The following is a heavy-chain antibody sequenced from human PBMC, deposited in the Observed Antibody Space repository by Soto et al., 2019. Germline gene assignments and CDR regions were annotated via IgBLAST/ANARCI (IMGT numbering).Heavy chain of an antibody. D-gene: IGHD3-3*01. V-gene: IGHV3-30*18. CDR1: GVTFSSYG. Sequence: LRLSCAASGVTFSSYGMHWVRQAPGKGLEWVAVISYDGSNKYYADSVKGRFTISRDNSKNTLYLQMNSLRAEDTAVYYCAKDLGLGWELLVAYGMDVWGQGTTVTVSSCKGDFWSGYYYYYYYMDVWGKGTTVTVSS. J-gene: IGHJ6*03. CDR2: ISYDGSNK. CDR3: AKDLGLGWELLVAYGMDVWGQGTTVTVSSCKGDFWSGYYYYYYYMDV.